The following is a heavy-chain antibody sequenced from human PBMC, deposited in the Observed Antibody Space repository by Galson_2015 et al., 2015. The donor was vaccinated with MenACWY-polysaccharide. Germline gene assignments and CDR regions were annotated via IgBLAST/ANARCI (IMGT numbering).Heavy chain of an antibody. Sequence: SVKVSCKASGGTFSDYGFSWVRQAPGQGLEWMGRIIPIAGMVNYAQKFRDRVTITADRSTSTAHLDLSSLTSEDTAVYYCARVDCSGTICYFAYWGQGTLVTVSS. V-gene: IGHV1-69*04. CDR1: GGTFSDYG. J-gene: IGHJ4*02. D-gene: IGHD2-15*01. CDR2: IIPIAGMV. CDR3: ARVDCSGTICYFAY.